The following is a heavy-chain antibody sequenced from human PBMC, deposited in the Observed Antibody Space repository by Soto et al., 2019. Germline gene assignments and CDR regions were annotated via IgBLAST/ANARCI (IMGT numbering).Heavy chain of an antibody. V-gene: IGHV3-23*01. D-gene: IGHD6-19*01. CDR1: GFTISSRA. J-gene: IGHJ4*02. Sequence: EVKFLESGGDLVQPGGSLRLSCAASGFTISSRAMSWVRQAPGKGLEWVASITRNDGRTYYADSVKGRFSISRDNSENTVFLTMQSLRVEDTGMYFCVKDPDSDGWPTFDKWGPGTLVTVS. CDR2: ITRNDGRT. CDR3: VKDPDSDGWPTFDK.